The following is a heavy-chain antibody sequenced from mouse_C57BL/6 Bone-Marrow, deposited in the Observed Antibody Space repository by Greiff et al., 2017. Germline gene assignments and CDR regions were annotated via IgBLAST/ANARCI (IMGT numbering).Heavy chain of an antibody. CDR2: IYPGSGST. J-gene: IGHJ4*01. D-gene: IGHD3-2*02. Sequence: QVQLQQPGAELVKPGASVKMSCKASGYTFTSYWITWVKQRPGQGLEWIGDIYPGSGSTNYNEKFKSKATLTVDTSSSTAYLQLSSLTSEDSAVYYCAHSSGPLAMDYWGQGTSVTVSS. V-gene: IGHV1-55*01. CDR1: GYTFTSYW. CDR3: AHSSGPLAMDY.